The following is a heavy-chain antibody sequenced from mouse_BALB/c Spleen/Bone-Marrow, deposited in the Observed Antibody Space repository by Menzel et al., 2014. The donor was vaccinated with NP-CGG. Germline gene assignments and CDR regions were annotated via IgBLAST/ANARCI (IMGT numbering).Heavy chain of an antibody. CDR2: IDPSDSET. Sequence: VQLQQSGPQLVRPGASVKISCEASGYSFTSYWMHWVKQRPGQGLEWIGMIDPSDSETRLNQKFKGKATLTVDKSSSTAYKQLSSPTSEDAAVYYCARDGITTATYYYAMDYWGQGTSVTVSS. CDR1: GYSFTSYW. J-gene: IGHJ4*01. CDR3: ARDGITTATYYYAMDY. D-gene: IGHD1-2*01. V-gene: IGHV1S127*01.